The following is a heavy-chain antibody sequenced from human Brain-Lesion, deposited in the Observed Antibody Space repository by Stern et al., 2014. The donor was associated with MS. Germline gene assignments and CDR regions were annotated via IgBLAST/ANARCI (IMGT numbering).Heavy chain of an antibody. CDR1: GGSISSGSDY. V-gene: IGHV4-61*02. J-gene: IGHJ4*02. CDR3: ASGYRIFDY. D-gene: IGHD5-18*01. CDR2: IPPSGSA. Sequence: VQLVESGPGLVKPSQTLSLTCNVSGGSISSGSDYWSWLRQPVGKGLQWIGRIPPSGSAYYPPSLKSRVPISTDTSKNQFSLELTSATAADTAIYYCASGYRIFDYWGQGILVTVSS.